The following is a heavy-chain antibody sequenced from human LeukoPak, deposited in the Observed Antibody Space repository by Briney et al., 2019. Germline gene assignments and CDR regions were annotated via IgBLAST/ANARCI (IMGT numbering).Heavy chain of an antibody. V-gene: IGHV3-23*01. CDR1: GFTFSSYA. CDR2: ICGSGGST. CDR3: AKNGNEEYYDFWSGSGAFDI. Sequence: GGSLRLSCAASGFTFSSYAMSWVRQAPGKGLEWVSAICGSGGSTYYADSVKGRFTISRDNSKNTLYLQMNSLRAEDTAVYYCAKNGNEEYYDFWSGSGAFDIWGQGTMVTVSS. D-gene: IGHD3-3*01. J-gene: IGHJ3*02.